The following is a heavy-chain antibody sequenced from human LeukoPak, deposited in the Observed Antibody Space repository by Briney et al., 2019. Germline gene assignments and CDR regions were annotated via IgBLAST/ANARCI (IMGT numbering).Heavy chain of an antibody. D-gene: IGHD5-12*01. CDR3: ARYDYGRSGFDD. V-gene: IGHV3-66*01. CDR2: IYSGGTT. J-gene: IGHJ4*02. CDR1: GFTVSTNY. Sequence: PGGSLRLSCAASGFTVSTNYMTWVRQAPGKGLEWVSVIYSGGTTYYADSVKGRFSISRDNSKNTLYLQMNSLRAEDTAVYYCARYDYGRSGFDDWGQRTLVTVSS.